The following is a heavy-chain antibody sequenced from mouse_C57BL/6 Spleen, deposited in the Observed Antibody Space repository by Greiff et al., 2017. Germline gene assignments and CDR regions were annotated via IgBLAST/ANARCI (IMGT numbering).Heavy chain of an antibody. J-gene: IGHJ1*03. Sequence: QVQLQQPGAELVKPGASVKMSCKASGYTFTSYWLTWVKQRPGQGLEWIGDIYPGSGSTNYNEKFKSKATLTVDTSSSTAYMQLSSLTSEDSAVYYCARTYYYGSSYEGYFEGWGTGTTVTASS. V-gene: IGHV1-55*01. D-gene: IGHD1-1*01. CDR1: GYTFTSYW. CDR3: ARTYYYGSSYEGYFEG. CDR2: IYPGSGST.